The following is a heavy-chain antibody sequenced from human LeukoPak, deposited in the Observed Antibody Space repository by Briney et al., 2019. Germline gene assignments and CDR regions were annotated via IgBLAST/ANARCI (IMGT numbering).Heavy chain of an antibody. Sequence: SETLSLTCTVSGGSISSSTYYWGWIRQPPGKGLEWIGNIYYGGSTFYNPSLKSRATISLDTSKNQFSLKLSSVTAADTAVYFCARQSSSTSCYSYWGQGTLVTVSS. CDR3: ARQSSSTSCYSY. D-gene: IGHD2-2*01. V-gene: IGHV4-39*01. CDR1: GGSISSSTYY. CDR2: IYYGGST. J-gene: IGHJ4*02.